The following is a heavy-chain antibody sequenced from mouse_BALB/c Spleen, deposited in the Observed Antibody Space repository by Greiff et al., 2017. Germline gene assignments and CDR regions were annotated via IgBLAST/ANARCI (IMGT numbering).Heavy chain of an antibody. CDR1: GYTFTSYY. Sequence: QVQLQQPGAELVKPGASVKLSCKASGYTFTSYYMYWVKQRPGQGLEWIGGINPSNGGTNFNEKFKSKATLTVDKSSSTAYMQLSSLTSEDSAVYYCTRIYYGDWFAYWGQGTLVTVSA. CDR3: TRIYYGDWFAY. CDR2: INPSNGGT. V-gene: IGHV1S81*02. D-gene: IGHD2-1*01. J-gene: IGHJ3*01.